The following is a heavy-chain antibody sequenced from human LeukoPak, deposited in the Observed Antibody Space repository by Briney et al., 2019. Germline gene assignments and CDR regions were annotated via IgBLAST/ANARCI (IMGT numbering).Heavy chain of an antibody. D-gene: IGHD6-19*01. CDR1: GGSISSSNW. J-gene: IGHJ4*02. V-gene: IGHV4-4*02. CDR3: ARVGSTSGWLLDYFDY. CDR2: IYHSGST. Sequence: SETLSLTCAVSGGSISSSNWWSWVRQPPGKGLEWIGEIYHSGSTNYNPSLKSRVTISVDKSKNQFSLKLGSVTAADTAVYYCARVGSTSGWLLDYFDYWGQGTLVTVSS.